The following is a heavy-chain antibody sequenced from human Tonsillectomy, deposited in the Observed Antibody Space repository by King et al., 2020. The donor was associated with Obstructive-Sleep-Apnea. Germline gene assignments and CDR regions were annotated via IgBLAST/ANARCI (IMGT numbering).Heavy chain of an antibody. CDR2: ISSSRSYI. CDR3: ARDPVDSSGYYAGWFDP. J-gene: IGHJ5*02. Sequence: VQLVESGGGLVKPGGSLRLSCAASGFTFSSYSMNWVRQAPGKGLEWVSSISSSRSYIYYADSVKGRFTISRDNAKNSLYLQMNSLRAEDTAVYYCARDPVDSSGYYAGWFDPWGQGTLVTVSS. CDR1: GFTFSSYS. D-gene: IGHD3-22*01. V-gene: IGHV3-21*01.